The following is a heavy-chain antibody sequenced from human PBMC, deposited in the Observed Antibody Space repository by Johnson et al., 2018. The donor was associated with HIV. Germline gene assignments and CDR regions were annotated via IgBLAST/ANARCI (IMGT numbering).Heavy chain of an antibody. CDR1: GFTFSSYG. D-gene: IGHD4-11*01. CDR2: ISYDGSNK. Sequence: QVQLVESGGGLVQPGGSLRLSCAASGFTFSSYGMHWVRQAPGKGLEWVAVISYDGSNKYYADSVQGRFTISRDNAKNSLYVQMNSLRAEDTAVYYCAKDTYSHRLTVTESGFDIWGQGTMVTVSS. V-gene: IGHV3-30*18. CDR3: AKDTYSHRLTVTESGFDI. J-gene: IGHJ3*02.